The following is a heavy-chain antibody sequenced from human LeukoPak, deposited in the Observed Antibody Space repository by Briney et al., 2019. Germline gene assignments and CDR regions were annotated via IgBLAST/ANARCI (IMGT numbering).Heavy chain of an antibody. Sequence: GASVKVSCKASGYSFTNYDINWVRQATGQGLEWMGWMNPKSGDTGYSQKFQGRVTMTEDTSTDTAYMELSSLRSEDTAVYYCATEGYYDSSGYYTDYWGQGTLVTVSS. V-gene: IGHV1-8*02. CDR2: MNPKSGDT. CDR3: ATEGYYDSSGYYTDY. CDR1: GYSFTNYD. D-gene: IGHD3-22*01. J-gene: IGHJ4*02.